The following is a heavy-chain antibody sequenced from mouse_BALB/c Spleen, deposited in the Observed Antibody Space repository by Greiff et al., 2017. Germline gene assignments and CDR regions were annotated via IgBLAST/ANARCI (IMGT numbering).Heavy chain of an antibody. CDR3: AREDDYDERLYYAMDY. V-gene: IGHV5-4*02. J-gene: IGHJ4*01. Sequence: EVMLVESGGGLVKPGGSLKLSCAASGFTFSDYYMYWVRQTPEKRLEWVATISDGGSYTYYPDSVKGRFTISRDNAKNNLYLQMSSLKSEDTAMYYCAREDDYDERLYYAMDYWGQGTSVTVSS. CDR2: ISDGGSYT. CDR1: GFTFSDYY. D-gene: IGHD2-4*01.